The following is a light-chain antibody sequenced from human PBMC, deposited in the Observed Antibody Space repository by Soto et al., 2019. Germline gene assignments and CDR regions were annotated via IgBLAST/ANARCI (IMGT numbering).Light chain of an antibody. V-gene: IGLV2-14*03. J-gene: IGLJ1*01. CDR1: SSDFGGYNY. CDR3: SSYTTSSTFV. CDR2: DVS. Sequence: QSSLTQPRSVSGSPGQSVTISCTGTSSDFGGYNYVSWYQHHPGKAPKLMIYDVSNRPSGVPNRFSGSKSGNTASLTISGLQADDDDDYYCSSYTTSSTFVFGTGTKVTVL.